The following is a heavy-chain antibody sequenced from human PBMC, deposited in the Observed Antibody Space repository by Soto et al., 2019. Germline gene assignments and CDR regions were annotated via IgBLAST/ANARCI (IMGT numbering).Heavy chain of an antibody. Sequence: QVQLQESGPGLVKPSQTLSLTCTVSGGSISSGGYYWSWIRQHPGKGLEWIGYIYYSGSTYYNPSLKSRVTIAVDTSKNQFSLKLSSVTAADTAVYYCARGGSLTGYYYLDYGGQGTLVTVSS. CDR1: GGSISSGGYY. V-gene: IGHV4-31*03. J-gene: IGHJ4*02. CDR2: IYYSGST. D-gene: IGHD3-9*01. CDR3: ARGGSLTGYYYLDY.